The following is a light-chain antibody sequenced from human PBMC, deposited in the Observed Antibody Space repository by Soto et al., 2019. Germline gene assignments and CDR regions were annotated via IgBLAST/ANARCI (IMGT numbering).Light chain of an antibody. Sequence: DIVMTQSPDSLAVSLGERATINCKSSQSVFYSSNNKNYLAWYQQKPGQPPKLLIYWASTRESGVPDRFNGSGSGTDFTLTISSLQAEDVAVYYCQQYDSTTRTFGQGTKLEIK. J-gene: IGKJ2*01. CDR2: WAS. V-gene: IGKV4-1*01. CDR3: QQYDSTTRT. CDR1: QSVFYSSNNKNY.